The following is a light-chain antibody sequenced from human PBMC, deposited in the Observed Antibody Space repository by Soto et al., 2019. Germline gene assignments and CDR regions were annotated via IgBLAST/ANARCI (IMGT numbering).Light chain of an antibody. CDR1: GSEVGAYNL. V-gene: IGLV2-23*02. CDR2: EVN. CDR3: CSYAGTVAYV. J-gene: IGLJ1*01. Sequence: QSVLTPPAPVSGSPGQSIPLSCAGNGSEVGAYNLVPWYQQHPGKAPKLLICEVNTRPSGFFNRFSGSKSGDTASLTFSGLQAEDEADYFCCSYAGTVAYVFGTGTKVTVL.